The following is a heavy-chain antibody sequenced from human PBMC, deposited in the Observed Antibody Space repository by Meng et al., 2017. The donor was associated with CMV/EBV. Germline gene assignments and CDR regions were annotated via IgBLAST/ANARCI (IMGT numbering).Heavy chain of an antibody. CDR3: ARGPIVGATRGWYFDL. Sequence: GESLKISCAASGFTFSSYSMNWVRQAPGKGLEWVSSISSSSYIYYADSVKGRFTISRDNAKNSLYLQMNSLRAEDTAVYYCARGPIVGATRGWYFDLWGRGTLVTVSS. D-gene: IGHD1-26*01. CDR2: ISSSSYI. J-gene: IGHJ2*01. CDR1: GFTFSSYS. V-gene: IGHV3-21*01.